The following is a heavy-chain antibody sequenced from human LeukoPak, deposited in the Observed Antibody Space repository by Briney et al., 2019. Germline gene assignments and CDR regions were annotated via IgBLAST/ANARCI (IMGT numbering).Heavy chain of an antibody. CDR1: GFTFSNYR. V-gene: IGHV3-74*01. CDR3: AREIITFGHHYFDY. J-gene: IGHJ4*02. CDR2: MNSDGSST. D-gene: IGHD3-10*01. Sequence: GGSLRLSCAASGFTFSNYRMHWVRQAPGKGLMWVSRMNSDGSSTTYADSVKGRFTISRDNAKNTLYLQINSLRAEDTAVYYCAREIITFGHHYFDYWGQGTLFTVSS.